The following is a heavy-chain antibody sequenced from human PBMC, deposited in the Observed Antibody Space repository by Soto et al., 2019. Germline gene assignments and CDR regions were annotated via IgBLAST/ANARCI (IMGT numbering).Heavy chain of an antibody. V-gene: IGHV1-46*01. CDR3: AREMHGGDWNY. CDR2: MHPEYGNV. CDR1: GYTFTSYY. Sequence: QVQLVQSGTEVKKPGASVRLSCKTSGYTFTSYYIHWVRQAPGQGLEWMGTMHPEYGNVDYAQSLQGRLSLTTDTSASTVYMELSSLRFDDTAVYYCAREMHGGDWNYWGQGTLVTVSS. D-gene: IGHD2-21*02. J-gene: IGHJ1*01.